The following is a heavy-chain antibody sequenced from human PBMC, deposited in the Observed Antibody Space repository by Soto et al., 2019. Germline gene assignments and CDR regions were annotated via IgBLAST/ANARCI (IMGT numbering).Heavy chain of an antibody. D-gene: IGHD6-6*01. CDR2: ISSTTNYI. V-gene: IGHV3-21*04. CDR1: GFTFTRYS. J-gene: IGHJ4*02. CDR3: ARASAVLTSNLGY. Sequence: PGGSLRLSCAASGFTFTRYSMNWVRQAPGKGLEWVSSISSTTNYIYYGDSMKGRFTISRDNAKNSLYLEMNSLRAEDTDVYYFARASAVLTSNLGYRGQGTLVSGSS.